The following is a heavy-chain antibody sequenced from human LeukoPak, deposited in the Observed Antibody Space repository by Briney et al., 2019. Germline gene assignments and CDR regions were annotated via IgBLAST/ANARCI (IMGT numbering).Heavy chain of an antibody. Sequence: PSETLSLTCTVSGGSISSFYWSWIRQPPGEGLEWIGYIYYSGSTNYNPSLKSRVTISVDTSKNQFSLKLSSVTAADTAVYYCARHYYDSSGSNYYFDYWGQGTLVTVSS. CDR3: ARHYYDSSGSNYYFDY. J-gene: IGHJ4*02. CDR1: GGSISSFY. V-gene: IGHV4-59*08. CDR2: IYYSGST. D-gene: IGHD3-22*01.